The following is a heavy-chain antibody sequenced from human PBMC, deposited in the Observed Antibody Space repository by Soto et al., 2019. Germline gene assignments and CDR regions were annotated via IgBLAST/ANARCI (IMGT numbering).Heavy chain of an antibody. CDR1: GFTFDDYT. D-gene: IGHD6-6*01. CDR2: ISWDGGST. Sequence: GGSLRLSCAASGFTFDDYTMHWVRQAPGKGLEWVSLISWDGGSTYYADSVKGRFTISRDNSKNSLYLQMNSLRTEDIALYYCAKGHWSGLAARDTGMDVWGQGTTVTVSS. CDR3: AKGHWSGLAARDTGMDV. V-gene: IGHV3-43*01. J-gene: IGHJ6*02.